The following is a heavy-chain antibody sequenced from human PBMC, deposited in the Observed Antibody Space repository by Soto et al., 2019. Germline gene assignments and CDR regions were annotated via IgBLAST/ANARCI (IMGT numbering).Heavy chain of an antibody. J-gene: IGHJ1*01. CDR3: ARGTGLSYTYGIDD. Sequence: LSLTCTVSGASVDSAGYFWTWIRQRPGKGLEWIGHINYSGSTDHTPSLRSRLMVSIDTSKNQFSLKLNSVTAADTAIYYCARGTGLSYTYGIDDWGQGTLVTVSS. V-gene: IGHV4-31*03. CDR1: GASVDSAGYF. D-gene: IGHD5-18*01. CDR2: INYSGST.